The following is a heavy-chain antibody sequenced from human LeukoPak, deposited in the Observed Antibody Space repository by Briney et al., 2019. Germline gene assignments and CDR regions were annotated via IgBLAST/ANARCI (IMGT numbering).Heavy chain of an antibody. CDR2: IKSKTHGGTT. D-gene: IGHD1-14*01. J-gene: IGHJ4*02. CDR1: GSTFSNAW. CDR3: ATSGHRWDVFDY. V-gene: IGHV3-15*01. Sequence: GGSLRLSCAASGSTFSNAWVSWVRQAPGKGLEWLGRIKSKTHGGTTDYAAPVKGRFTISRDDSKNTPFLQMNSLTAEDTALYYCATSGHRWDVFDYWGQGTLVTVSS.